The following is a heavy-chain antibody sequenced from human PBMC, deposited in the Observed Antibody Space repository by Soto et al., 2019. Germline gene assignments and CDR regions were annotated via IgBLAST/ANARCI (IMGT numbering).Heavy chain of an antibody. CDR2: ISNDGKNR. Sequence: QMQLVESGGGVVQPGRSLRLSCVVSGFTFSSYGMHWVRQAPGQGLEWVAVISNDGKNRYYADSVKGRFTIFRDYSKNTMSLQMDSLRVEDTAVYYCAKGGGRQYQPFDPWGQGTLVIVSS. J-gene: IGHJ5*02. CDR1: GFTFSSYG. CDR3: AKGGGRQYQPFDP. D-gene: IGHD2-2*01. V-gene: IGHV3-30*18.